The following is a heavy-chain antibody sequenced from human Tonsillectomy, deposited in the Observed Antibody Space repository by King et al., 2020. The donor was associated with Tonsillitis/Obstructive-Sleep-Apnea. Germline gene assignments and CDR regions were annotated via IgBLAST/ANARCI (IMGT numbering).Heavy chain of an antibody. Sequence: VQLQESGPGLVKPSETLSLTCTVSGGSISSYSWSWIRQPPGKGLEWIGYIHYSGSTYYNPSLKSRVTISVDTSKNQFSLKLNSVTAADTAVYYCARSTIFGVVITHFDYWGQGTLVTVSS. D-gene: IGHD3-3*01. J-gene: IGHJ4*02. CDR3: ARSTIFGVVITHFDY. V-gene: IGHV4-59*01. CDR2: IHYSGST. CDR1: GGSISSYS.